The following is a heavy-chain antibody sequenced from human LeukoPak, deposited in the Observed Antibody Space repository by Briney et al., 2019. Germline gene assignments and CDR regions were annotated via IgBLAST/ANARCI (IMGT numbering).Heavy chain of an antibody. J-gene: IGHJ4*02. CDR3: AGAVKWLAFDD. V-gene: IGHV4-59*08. CDR1: GGSSTSYS. CDR2: VYHSGSST. D-gene: IGHD6-19*01. Sequence: PSGTLSLTCTVSGGSSTSYSWSWIRQPPGKGLEWIGTVYHSGSSTNYNPSLESRATILIDTSENQFSLRLTSVTAADTAVYYCAGAVKWLAFDDWVQGTMVTVSS.